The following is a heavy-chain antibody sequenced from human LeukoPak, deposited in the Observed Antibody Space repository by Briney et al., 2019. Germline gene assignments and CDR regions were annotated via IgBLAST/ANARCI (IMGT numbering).Heavy chain of an antibody. CDR2: ISWNSGSI. V-gene: IGHV3-9*01. J-gene: IGHJ6*03. CDR1: GFTFDEHA. Sequence: PGRSLRLSCAGSGFTFDEHAMHWVRQAPGKGLEWVSGISWNSGSIAYADSVKGRFTISRDNAKNLLFLQMSSLRAADTALHYCVKGHCSSSSCFPNYYYYMDVWGTGTTVTVSS. D-gene: IGHD2-15*01. CDR3: VKGHCSSSSCFPNYYYYMDV.